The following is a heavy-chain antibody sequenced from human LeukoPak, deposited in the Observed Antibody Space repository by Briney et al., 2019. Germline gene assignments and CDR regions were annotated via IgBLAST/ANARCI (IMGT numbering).Heavy chain of an antibody. CDR1: GGSINNYY. D-gene: IGHD1-26*01. V-gene: IGHV4-59*01. CDR3: AREKWGGHYMEV. J-gene: IGHJ6*03. Sequence: KPSGTLSLTCSVSGGSINNYYWTWIRQPPGKGLEWIGYIYYSGSTNYNPSLKNRVTISVDTSNNQFSLKLTSLTAADTAVYYCAREKWGGHYMEVWGKGTTVTVSS. CDR2: IYYSGST.